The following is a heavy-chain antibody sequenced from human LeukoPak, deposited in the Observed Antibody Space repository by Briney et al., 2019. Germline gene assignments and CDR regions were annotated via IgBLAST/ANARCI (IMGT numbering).Heavy chain of an antibody. J-gene: IGHJ4*02. CDR3: AKDLRESTSSDGYFDY. CDR1: GFTFSSYV. D-gene: IGHD2-2*01. CDR2: ISGSGDIT. V-gene: IGHV3-23*01. Sequence: GGSLRLSCAASGFTFSSYVMSWVRQAPGKGLEWVSFISGSGDITSYADSVKGRFTISRDNSRNTVYLQMSSLRAEDMAVYYCAKDLRESTSSDGYFDYWGQGTQVTVSS.